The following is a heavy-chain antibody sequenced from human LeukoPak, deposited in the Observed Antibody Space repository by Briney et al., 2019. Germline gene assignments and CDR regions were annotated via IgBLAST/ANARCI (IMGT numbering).Heavy chain of an antibody. CDR2: INPSGGST. J-gene: IGHJ6*02. CDR1: GYTFTIYY. V-gene: IGHV1-46*01. CDR3: ASSTGAHYYYYGMDV. Sequence: ASVTVSCKASGYTFTIYYMHWVRQAPGQGLEWMGIINPSGGSTSYAQKFQGRVTMTRDTSTSTVYMELSSLRSEDTAVYYCASSTGAHYYYYGMDVWGQGTTVTVSS. D-gene: IGHD1-26*01.